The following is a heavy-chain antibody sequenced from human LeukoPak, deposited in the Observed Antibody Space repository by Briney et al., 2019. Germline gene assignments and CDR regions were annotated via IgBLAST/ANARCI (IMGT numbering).Heavy chain of an antibody. J-gene: IGHJ4*02. V-gene: IGHV1-69*06. D-gene: IGHD2-21*02. CDR2: IIPIFGTA. Sequence: ASVKVSCKASGGTFSSYAISWVRQAPGQGLEWMGRIIPIFGTANYAQKCQGRVTITADKSTSTAYMELSSLRSEDTAVYYCARDLAYCGGDCYPGGDYWGQGTLSPSPQ. CDR1: GGTFSSYA. CDR3: ARDLAYCGGDCYPGGDY.